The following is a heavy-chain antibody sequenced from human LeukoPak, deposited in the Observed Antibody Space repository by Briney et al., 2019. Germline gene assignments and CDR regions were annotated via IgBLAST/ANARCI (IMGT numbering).Heavy chain of an antibody. CDR3: ARDPPMTTDFALDV. CDR1: GFTVSSNY. D-gene: IGHD4-11*01. CDR2: IYTTGRT. Sequence: GGSLRLSCPASGFTVSSNYMSWVRQAPGEGLEWVSFIYTTGRTYYADSVKGRFTIPRDDSKNTVFLQMNSLRAEDTAVYYCARDPPMTTDFALDVWGQGTTVTVSS. V-gene: IGHV3-66*01. J-gene: IGHJ6*02.